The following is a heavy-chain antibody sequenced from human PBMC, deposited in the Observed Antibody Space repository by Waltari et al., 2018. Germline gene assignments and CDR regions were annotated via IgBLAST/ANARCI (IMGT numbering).Heavy chain of an antibody. D-gene: IGHD2-15*01. CDR3: ARDGMLFPAATWFDP. J-gene: IGHJ5*02. CDR2: IYPNDGGS. Sequence: QMQLVQSGAEVKNPGASVKVSCKASGYSFTGYYIHWVRQAPGQGLEWMGRIYPNDGGSNYAQKFRGRITMTRDISISTAYMELSSLRSDDTAMYFCARDGMLFPAATWFDPWGQGTLVTVSS. CDR1: GYSFTGYY. V-gene: IGHV1-2*06.